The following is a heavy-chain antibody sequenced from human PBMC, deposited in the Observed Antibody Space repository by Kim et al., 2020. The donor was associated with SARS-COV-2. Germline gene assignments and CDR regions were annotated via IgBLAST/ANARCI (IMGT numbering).Heavy chain of an antibody. CDR1: GYTFTGYY. D-gene: IGHD3-10*01. J-gene: IGHJ6*02. CDR3: AREAHGSGSYFDYYYYGVDV. CDR2: INPNSGGT. Sequence: ASVKVSCKASGYTFTGYYMHWVRQAPGQGLEWMGWINPNSGGTNYAQKFQGWVTMTRDTSISTAYMELSRLRSDDTAVYYCAREAHGSGSYFDYYYYGVDVWGQGTTVTVSS. V-gene: IGHV1-2*04.